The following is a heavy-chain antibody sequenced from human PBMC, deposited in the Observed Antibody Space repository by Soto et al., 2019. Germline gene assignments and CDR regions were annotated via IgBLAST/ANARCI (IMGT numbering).Heavy chain of an antibody. J-gene: IGHJ5*02. CDR1: GYTFTNYD. D-gene: IGHD1-26*01. CDR2: MNPNSANT. V-gene: IGHV1-8*01. Sequence: ASVKVSCKASGYTFTNYDISWVRQATGQGLEWMGWMNPNSANTGYAQKFQGRVSMTRDTSINTAYMELSSLRSEDTAIYYCARMATSGTLNWFDPWGQGTLVTVSS. CDR3: ARMATSGTLNWFDP.